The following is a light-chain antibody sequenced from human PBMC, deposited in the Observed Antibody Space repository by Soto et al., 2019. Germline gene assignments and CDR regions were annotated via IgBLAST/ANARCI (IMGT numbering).Light chain of an antibody. CDR3: QQSYNVPFT. CDR1: QTISNY. Sequence: DIQMTQSPASLAAYLGDRITISCRASQTISNYLNWYHQKPWEAPQILIYGASTLQSGVPSSVSGSGSGTEFTLTISSLQTDDFGTYYCQQSYNVPFTFGPGTKVDVK. V-gene: IGKV1-39*01. CDR2: GAS. J-gene: IGKJ3*01.